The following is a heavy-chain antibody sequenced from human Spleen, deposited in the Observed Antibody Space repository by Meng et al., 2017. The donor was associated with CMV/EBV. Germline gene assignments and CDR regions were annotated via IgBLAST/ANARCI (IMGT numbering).Heavy chain of an antibody. D-gene: IGHD3/OR15-3a*01. CDR1: GYSYFTHG. CDR2: INPSGGST. V-gene: IGHV1-46*01. CDR3: ARARRNGLGKFDP. Sequence: ASVKVSCKASGYSYFTHGITWVRQAPGQGLEWMGIINPSGGSTSYAQKFQGRVTMTRDTSTSTVYMELSSLRSEDTAVYYCARARRNGLGKFDPWGQGTLVTVSS. J-gene: IGHJ5*02.